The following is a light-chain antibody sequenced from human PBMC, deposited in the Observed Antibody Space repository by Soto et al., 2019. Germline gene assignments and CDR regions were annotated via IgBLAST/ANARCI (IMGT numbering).Light chain of an antibody. CDR1: SSNIGSNY. V-gene: IGLV1-47*01. CDR2: RNN. J-gene: IGLJ3*02. Sequence: QSALTQPPSASGTPGQRVTISCSGSSSNIGSNYVYWYQQLTGTAPKLLIYRNNQRPSGVPDRFSGSKSGTSASLAISGLRSEDEADYYCAAWDDSLSGPWVFGGGTKLTVL. CDR3: AAWDDSLSGPWV.